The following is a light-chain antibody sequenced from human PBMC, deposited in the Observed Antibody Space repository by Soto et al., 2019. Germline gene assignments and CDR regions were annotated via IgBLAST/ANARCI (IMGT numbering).Light chain of an antibody. Sequence: QLVLTQSPSASASLGASVKLTCTLSSGHSSYAIAWHQQQPEKGPRYLMKLNSDGSHSKGDGIPGRFSGSSSGAERYLTISSLQSEDEADYYCQTWGTGIHYVFGTGTKLTVL. V-gene: IGLV4-69*01. CDR1: SGHSSYA. CDR2: LNSDGSH. CDR3: QTWGTGIHYV. J-gene: IGLJ1*01.